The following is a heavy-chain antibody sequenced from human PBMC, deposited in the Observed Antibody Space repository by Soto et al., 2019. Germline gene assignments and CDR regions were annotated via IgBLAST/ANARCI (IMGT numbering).Heavy chain of an antibody. CDR3: ARDHEDMGYYYYYGMDV. J-gene: IGHJ6*02. CDR2: INAGNGNT. Sequence: ASVKVSCKASGYTFTSYAMHWVRQAPGQRNERKGWINAGNGNTKYSQKFQGRVTITRDTSASTAYMELSSLRSEDTAVYYCARDHEDMGYYYYYGMDVWGQGTTVTVSS. V-gene: IGHV1-3*01. CDR1: GYTFTSYA. D-gene: IGHD2-15*01.